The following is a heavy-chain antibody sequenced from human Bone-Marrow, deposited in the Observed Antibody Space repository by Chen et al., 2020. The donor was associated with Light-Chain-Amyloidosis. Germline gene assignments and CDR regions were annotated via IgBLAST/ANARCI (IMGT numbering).Heavy chain of an antibody. CDR3: TRKGGYFDF. V-gene: IGHV3-23*04. Sequence: EVQLVESGGGLVQPGGSLRLSCATSGFNFSSFGMSWVRQAPGKGLEWVSTVSGSTVSTYYAGAVKGRFIISRDKFKSTLYLQMNSLRAGETAGYFCTRKGGYFDFWGQGSLVTVSS. CDR1: GFNFSSFG. D-gene: IGHD3-10*01. CDR2: VSGSTVST. J-gene: IGHJ4*02.